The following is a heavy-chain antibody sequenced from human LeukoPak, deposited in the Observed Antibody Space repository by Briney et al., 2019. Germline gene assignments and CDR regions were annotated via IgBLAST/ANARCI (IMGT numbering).Heavy chain of an antibody. V-gene: IGHV4-34*01. D-gene: IGHD6-19*01. CDR3: AREGKLTGYFGGLGFNY. Sequence: SETLSLTCAVYGGSFSGYYWSWIRQPPGKGLEWIGEINHSGSTNYNPSLKSRVTISVDTSKNQFSLNLTSVTAADTAVYYCAREGKLTGYFGGLGFNYWGQGILVTVSS. CDR2: INHSGST. J-gene: IGHJ4*02. CDR1: GGSFSGYY.